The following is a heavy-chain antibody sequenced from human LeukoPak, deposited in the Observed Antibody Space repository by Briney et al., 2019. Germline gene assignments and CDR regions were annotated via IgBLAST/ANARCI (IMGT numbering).Heavy chain of an antibody. V-gene: IGHV3-30*04. CDR1: GFTFSSYA. D-gene: IGHD3-10*01. CDR3: AGLLLWFADSLEDY. J-gene: IGHJ4*02. Sequence: PARSLRLSCAASGFTFSSYAMHWVRQAPGNGLEWVAVISYDGSNKYYADSVKGRFTISRDNSKNTLYLQMNSLRAEDTAVYYCAGLLLWFADSLEDYWGQGTLVTVSS. CDR2: ISYDGSNK.